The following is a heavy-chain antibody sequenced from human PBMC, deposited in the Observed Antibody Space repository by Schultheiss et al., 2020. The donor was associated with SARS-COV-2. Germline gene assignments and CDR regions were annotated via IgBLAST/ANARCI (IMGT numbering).Heavy chain of an antibody. V-gene: IGHV3-48*03. CDR2: ISSSGSTI. J-gene: IGHJ4*02. D-gene: IGHD3-22*01. Sequence: GGSLRLSCAASGFTIDDYGMNWVRQAPGKGLEWVSYISSSGSTIYYADSVKGRFTISRDNAKNSLYLQMNSLRAEDTAVYYCARDGAPMIVVVSFDYWGQGTLVTVSS. CDR1: GFTIDDYG. CDR3: ARDGAPMIVVVSFDY.